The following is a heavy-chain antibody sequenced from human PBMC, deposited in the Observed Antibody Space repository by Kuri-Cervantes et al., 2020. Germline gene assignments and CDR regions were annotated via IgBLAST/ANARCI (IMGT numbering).Heavy chain of an antibody. D-gene: IGHD3-22*01. V-gene: IGHV4-34*01. Sequence: SETLSLTCAVYGGSFSGYYWSWIRQPPGKGLEWIGEINHSGSTNYNPSLKSRVTISVDTSKNQFSLKLSSVTAAGTAVYYCATAGDDSSGYLRFDPWGQGTLVTVSS. J-gene: IGHJ5*02. CDR1: GGSFSGYY. CDR2: INHSGST. CDR3: ATAGDDSSGYLRFDP.